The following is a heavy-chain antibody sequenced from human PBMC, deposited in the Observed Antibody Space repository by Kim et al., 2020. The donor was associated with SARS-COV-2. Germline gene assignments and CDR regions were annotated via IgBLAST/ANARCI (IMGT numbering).Heavy chain of an antibody. D-gene: IGHD3-16*01. V-gene: IGHV3-23*01. CDR3: AKDRPGGDAFDI. J-gene: IGHJ3*02. CDR2: T. Sequence: TYSADSWNGRFTIARDNSKNTLYLQRNSLRADDTALYYCAKDRPGGDAFDIWGQGTTVTVSS.